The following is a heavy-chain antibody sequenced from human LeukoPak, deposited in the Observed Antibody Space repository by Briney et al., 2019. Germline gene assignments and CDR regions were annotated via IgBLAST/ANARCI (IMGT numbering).Heavy chain of an antibody. Sequence: LGGAASGWEIGNIAMGSVCQTQGKGLDWVSAISGSGGSTYYADSVKGRFTISRDNSKNTLYLQMNSLRAEDTAVYYCAKDQSITMIVVAGSFDYWGQGTLVTVSS. D-gene: IGHD3-22*01. CDR3: AKDQSITMIVVAGSFDY. CDR1: GWEIGNIA. J-gene: IGHJ4*02. CDR2: ISGSGGST. V-gene: IGHV3-23*01.